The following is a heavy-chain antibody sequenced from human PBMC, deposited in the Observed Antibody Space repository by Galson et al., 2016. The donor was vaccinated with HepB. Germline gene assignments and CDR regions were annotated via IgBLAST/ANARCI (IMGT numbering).Heavy chain of an antibody. Sequence: SLRLSCAASGFTFSSNAMHWVRQAPGKGLEWVAYIKEDGSEKYHVDSVKGRFTISRDNAKNSLYLQMNSLRAEDTAVYYCARDLPLLGWGQGTLVTVSS. CDR1: GFTFSSNA. V-gene: IGHV3-7*03. J-gene: IGHJ4*02. CDR2: IKEDGSEK. D-gene: IGHD2-15*01. CDR3: ARDLPLLG.